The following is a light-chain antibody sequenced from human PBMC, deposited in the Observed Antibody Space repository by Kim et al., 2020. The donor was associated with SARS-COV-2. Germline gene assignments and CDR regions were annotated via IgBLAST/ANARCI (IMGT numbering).Light chain of an antibody. Sequence: GQSITISCTGTSSDVASYNLVSWYQQPPGKAPKLMIYEVSKRPSGVSYRFSGSKSGNTASLTISGLQAEDEADYYCCSSVGSYTLFFGGGTQLTVL. J-gene: IGLJ2*01. V-gene: IGLV2-23*02. CDR1: SSDVASYNL. CDR2: EVS. CDR3: CSSVGSYTLF.